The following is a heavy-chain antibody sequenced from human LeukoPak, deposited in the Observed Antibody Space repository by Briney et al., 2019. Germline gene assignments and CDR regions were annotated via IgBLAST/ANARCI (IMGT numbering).Heavy chain of an antibody. J-gene: IGHJ4*02. CDR3: AKQLGYCSDGSCYFPY. Sequence: GGSLRLSCAASGFTFSYYTMYWVRQAPGKGLEWVSIIGISGGGIHYADSVKGRFTISRDNSKSTLCLQMNSLRAEDTAVYYCAKQLGYCSDGSCYFPYWGQGTLVTVSS. CDR2: IGISGGGI. V-gene: IGHV3-23*01. CDR1: GFTFSYYT. D-gene: IGHD2-15*01.